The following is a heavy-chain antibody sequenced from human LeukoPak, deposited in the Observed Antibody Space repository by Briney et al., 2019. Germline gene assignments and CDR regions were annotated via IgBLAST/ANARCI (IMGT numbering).Heavy chain of an antibody. J-gene: IGHJ4*02. CDR2: TYYRSQQWYS. Sequence: SQTLSLACAISGDSVSSNGAAWDWIRQSPSRGLEWLGRTYYRSQQWYSDYAPSVKGRITINADTSQNQFSLHLNSVTPEDTAVYYCGRETDFGVVTNWGQGTLVTVSS. D-gene: IGHD3-3*01. V-gene: IGHV6-1*01. CDR3: GRETDFGVVTN. CDR1: GDSVSSNGAA.